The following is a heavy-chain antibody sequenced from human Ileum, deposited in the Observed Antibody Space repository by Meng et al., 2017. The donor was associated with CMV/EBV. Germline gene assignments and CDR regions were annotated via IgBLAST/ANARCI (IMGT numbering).Heavy chain of an antibody. CDR1: GFPFSDYY. V-gene: IGHV3-11*05. CDR2: IGSAGTYA. D-gene: IGHD3-16*01. J-gene: IGHJ3*02. Sequence: QVQLVDAGGGLVKPGGSLRLSCAASGFPFSDYYMSWVRQAPGKGLEWISCIGSAGTYADYADSVKGRFTISRDNSKNTMYLQMNYLRPEGTALYYCARAHSGSYGDSFDIWGPGTMVTVSS. CDR3: ARAHSGSYGDSFDI.